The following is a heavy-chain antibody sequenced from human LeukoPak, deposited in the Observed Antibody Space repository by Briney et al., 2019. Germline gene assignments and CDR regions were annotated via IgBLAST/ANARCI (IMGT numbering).Heavy chain of an antibody. V-gene: IGHV4-39*01. CDR2: ASYSGIN. Sequence: PSEALSLTCLVSGDSIRTTSFWGWIRQPPGLGLEWIASASYSGINYYNPSLRSRVIVSADTSKNQFSLRLTSVTAADTAVYYCARRGGHSWDVGNWFDPWGQGTLVTVSS. D-gene: IGHD6-13*01. CDR1: GDSIRTTSF. J-gene: IGHJ5*02. CDR3: ARRGGHSWDVGNWFDP.